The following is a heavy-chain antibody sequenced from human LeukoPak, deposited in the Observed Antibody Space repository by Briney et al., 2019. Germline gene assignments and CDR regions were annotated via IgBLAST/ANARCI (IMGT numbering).Heavy chain of an antibody. J-gene: IGHJ4*02. CDR1: GGSSSGDF. CDR2: IHTSWST. Sequence: SETLSLTCTFAGGSSSGDFWIWIRQPAGKGPEWIGRIHTSWSTNYNPSLMSRVSMSVDTSNNQFSLHLTSVTAADTAVYYSARDKPARVTASLAYWGQGTLVTVSS. V-gene: IGHV4-4*07. CDR3: ARDKPARVTASLAY. D-gene: IGHD2-21*02.